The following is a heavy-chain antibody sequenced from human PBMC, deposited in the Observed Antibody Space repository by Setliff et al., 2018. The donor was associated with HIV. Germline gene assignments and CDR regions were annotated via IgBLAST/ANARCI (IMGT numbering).Heavy chain of an antibody. D-gene: IGHD2-2*01. CDR2: IYPDDSDT. Sequence: GESLKISCEASGYTFTNYWIAWVRQMPGKGLEWMGIIYPDDSDTRYSPSFQGQVTISADKSISTAYLQWSSLKASDTAMYYCARRTYCSSTSCYARFDPWGQGTLVTVSS. CDR1: GYTFTNYW. CDR3: ARRTYCSSTSCYARFDP. J-gene: IGHJ5*02. V-gene: IGHV5-51*01.